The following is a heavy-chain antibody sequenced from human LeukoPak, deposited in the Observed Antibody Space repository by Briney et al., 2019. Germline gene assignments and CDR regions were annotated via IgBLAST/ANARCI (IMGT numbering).Heavy chain of an antibody. CDR2: IWYDGSQK. V-gene: IGHV3-33*08. CDR1: GFAFDDYG. J-gene: IGHJ4*02. Sequence: GGSLRLSCAASGFAFDDYGMHWVRLAPGKGLEWVAVIWYDGSQKYHADSVKGRFTISRDDSKNTLYLQMNSLRAEDTAVYYCATEGGQLTQLNYWGRGTPVTVSS. D-gene: IGHD2-2*01. CDR3: ATEGGQLTQLNY.